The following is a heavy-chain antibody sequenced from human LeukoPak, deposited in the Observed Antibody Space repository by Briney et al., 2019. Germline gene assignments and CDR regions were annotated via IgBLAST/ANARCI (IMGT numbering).Heavy chain of an antibody. J-gene: IGHJ4*02. CDR1: GFTFSSYG. V-gene: IGHV3-30*02. CDR2: IRYDRSNK. Sequence: GGSLRLSCAASGFTFSSYGMHWVRQAPGKGLEWVAFIRYDRSNKYYADSVKGRFTISRDNSKNTLYLQMNSLRAEDTAVYYCAKVGRDFWIVASPDYWGQGTLVTVSS. CDR3: AKVGRDFWIVASPDY. D-gene: IGHD3-3*01.